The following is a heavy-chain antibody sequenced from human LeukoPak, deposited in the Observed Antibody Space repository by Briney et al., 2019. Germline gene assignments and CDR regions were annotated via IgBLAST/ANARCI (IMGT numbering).Heavy chain of an antibody. D-gene: IGHD3-10*01. CDR2: INSDGGDT. J-gene: IGHJ5*02. CDR1: GFTFSSYW. Sequence: GGSLRLSCTASGFTFSSYWIHWVRQPPGKGLLWVSRINSDGGDTIYADSVRGRFTISRDNAKNTLYLQMNSLGAEDTAIYYCARGGYYGLGNDFRFDPWGQGTLVTVSS. V-gene: IGHV3-74*01. CDR3: ARGGYYGLGNDFRFDP.